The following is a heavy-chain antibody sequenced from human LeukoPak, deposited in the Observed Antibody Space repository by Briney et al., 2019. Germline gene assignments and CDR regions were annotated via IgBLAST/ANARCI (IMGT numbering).Heavy chain of an antibody. CDR3: ARCCDDSSDY. V-gene: IGHV3-7*01. Sequence: GRSLRLSCAASGFTFSSYWMSWLRQAPRQALEWVANIKQDGSEKYYVDSVKGRFTISRDNAKNSLYLQMNSLRAEDTAVYYCARCCDDSSDYWGQGTLVTVSS. CDR2: IKQDGSEK. CDR1: GFTFSSYW. J-gene: IGHJ4*02. D-gene: IGHD3-22*01.